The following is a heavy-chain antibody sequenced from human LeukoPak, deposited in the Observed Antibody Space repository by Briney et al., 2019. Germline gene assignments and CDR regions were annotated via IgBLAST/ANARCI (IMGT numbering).Heavy chain of an antibody. Sequence: ASVTVSCKASGYTFITYYLHWVRQAPGKGLEWMGIINPSDGDTSSALKFQGRVTMTRDTSTSTVYMELSSLRSEDTAVYYCARAPDSGGYFAQPNFDYWGEGTLVTVSS. V-gene: IGHV1-46*01. D-gene: IGHD3-22*01. J-gene: IGHJ4*02. CDR1: GYTFITYY. CDR2: INPSDGDT. CDR3: ARAPDSGGYFAQPNFDY.